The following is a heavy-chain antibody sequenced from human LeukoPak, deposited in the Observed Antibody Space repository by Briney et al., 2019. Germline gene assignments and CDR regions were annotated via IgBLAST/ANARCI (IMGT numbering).Heavy chain of an antibody. CDR3: ASYLGLYYFDY. CDR1: GGSISSYY. J-gene: IGHJ4*02. Sequence: SETLSLTCTVSGGSISSYYWSWIRQPAGKGLEWIGRIYTSGTNYNPSLKSRVTMSIDTSKNQFSLKLSSVTAADTAVYYCASYLGLYYFDYWGQGTLVTVSS. V-gene: IGHV4-4*07. CDR2: IYTSGT.